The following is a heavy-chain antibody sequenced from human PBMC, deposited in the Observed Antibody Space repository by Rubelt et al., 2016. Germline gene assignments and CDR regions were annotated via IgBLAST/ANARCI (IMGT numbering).Heavy chain of an antibody. D-gene: IGHD4-11*01. CDR3: ARGPPSDYSNYVPFFDY. V-gene: IGHV4-38-2*02. Sequence: QVQLQESGPGLVKPSETLSLTCTVSGYSISSGYYWGWIRQPPGKGLEWIGSIYHSGSTYYNPSLKSRGTVSVDTSKNQFSLKLSSVTAADTAVYYCARGPPSDYSNYVPFFDYWGQGTLVTVSS. CDR1: GYSISSGYY. J-gene: IGHJ4*02. CDR2: IYHSGST.